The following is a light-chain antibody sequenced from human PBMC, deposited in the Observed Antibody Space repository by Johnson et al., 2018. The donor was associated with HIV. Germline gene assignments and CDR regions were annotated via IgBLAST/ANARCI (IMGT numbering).Light chain of an antibody. J-gene: IGLJ1*01. CDR3: GTWDTSPSGGGV. CDR2: DND. CDR1: TSNIGDHS. V-gene: IGLV1-51*02. Sequence: QSVLTQPPSVSAAPGRWVTVSCSGTTSNIGDHSVSWFQHLPGAAPKLLIYDNDRRNSGVPDRFSGSKSAASATLDITGLQTGDEADYYCGTWDTSPSGGGVFGTGTKGPVL.